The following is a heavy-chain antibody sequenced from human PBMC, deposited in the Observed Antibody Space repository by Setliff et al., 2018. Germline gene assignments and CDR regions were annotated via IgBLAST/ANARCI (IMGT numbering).Heavy chain of an antibody. Sequence: SETLSLTCAVSGFSISSGYYWGWIRQPPGKGLEWIVNIHHSGKAYYNPSLKSRVTMSVDTSKNQFSLNLSSVTAADTAVYYCARMSGFLYMDVWGKGTTVTVSS. CDR2: IHHSGKA. CDR3: ARMSGFLYMDV. CDR1: GFSISSGYY. J-gene: IGHJ6*03. V-gene: IGHV4-38-2*01. D-gene: IGHD3-3*01.